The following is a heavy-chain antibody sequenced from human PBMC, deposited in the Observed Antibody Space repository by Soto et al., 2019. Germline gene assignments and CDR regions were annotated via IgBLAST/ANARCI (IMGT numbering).Heavy chain of an antibody. V-gene: IGHV3-7*01. CDR2: IKQDGSEK. J-gene: IGHJ3*02. CDR1: GFTFSSYW. Sequence: EVQLVESGGGLVQPGGSLRLSCAASGFTFSSYWMSWVRQAPGKGLEWVANIKQDGSEKYYVDSVKGRFTISRDNAKNSLYLQMNSLRAEDTAVYYCAGSPRDDAFDIWGQGTIVTVSS. CDR3: AGSPRDDAFDI.